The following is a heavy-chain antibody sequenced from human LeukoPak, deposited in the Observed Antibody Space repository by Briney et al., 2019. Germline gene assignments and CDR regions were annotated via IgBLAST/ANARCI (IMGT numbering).Heavy chain of an antibody. D-gene: IGHD5-18*01. V-gene: IGHV3-23*01. CDR1: GFTFSSFA. Sequence: GGSLRLSCSASGFTFSSFAMSWVRQAPGKGLEWVSSVSDSDENTYYADSVKGRFTISRDNSKNTLFLQMDTLRAEDTVVYYCAMRGYSYGYYWGQGTLVTVSS. J-gene: IGHJ4*02. CDR3: AMRGYSYGYY. CDR2: VSDSDENT.